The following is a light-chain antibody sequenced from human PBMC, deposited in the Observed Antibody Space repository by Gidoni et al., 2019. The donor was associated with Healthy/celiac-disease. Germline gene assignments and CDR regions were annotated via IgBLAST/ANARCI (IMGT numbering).Light chain of an antibody. CDR1: SSYVGGYKY. CDR2: EVS. Sequence: QSALTQPPSASGSPGQSVTISCTGTSSYVGGYKYVSWYQQHPGKAPKLMIYEVSKRPSGVPDRFSGSKSGNTASLTVSGLQADDEAEYYCSSYAGSNNPVVFGGGTKLTVL. J-gene: IGLJ2*01. CDR3: SSYAGSNNPVV. V-gene: IGLV2-8*01.